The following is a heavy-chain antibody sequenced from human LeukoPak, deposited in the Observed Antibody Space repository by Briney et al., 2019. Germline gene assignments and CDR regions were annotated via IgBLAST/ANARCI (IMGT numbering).Heavy chain of an antibody. D-gene: IGHD2-21*02. J-gene: IGHJ4*02. CDR1: GFAFSSYA. CDR2: IRGSGGST. Sequence: VGSLRLSCAASGFAFSSYAMTWVRQAPGKGLEWVSSIRGSGGSTYYADSVKGRLTVSRDNSKSMVYLQMSSLRAEETAVYYCARLGVTYSFDYWGQGALVTVSP. CDR3: ARLGVTYSFDY. V-gene: IGHV3-23*01.